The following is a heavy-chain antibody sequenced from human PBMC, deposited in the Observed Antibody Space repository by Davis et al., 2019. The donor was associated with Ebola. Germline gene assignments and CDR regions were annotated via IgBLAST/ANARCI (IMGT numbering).Heavy chain of an antibody. CDR2: VIPLFGRA. CDR3: ACGDGYSITSSFDF. D-gene: IGHD5-24*01. V-gene: IGHV1-69*13. J-gene: IGHJ4*02. CDR1: GGTFNSFA. Sequence: SVKVSCKASGGTFNSFAFSWVRQAPGQGLEWMGGVIPLFGRANYPQKFQGRITVTADESTSAVYMELSSLRSDDSAVYYCACGDGYSITSSFDFWGPGTVVTVSS.